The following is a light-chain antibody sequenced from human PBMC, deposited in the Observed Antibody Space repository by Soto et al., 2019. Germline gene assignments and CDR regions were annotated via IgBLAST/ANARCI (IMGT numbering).Light chain of an antibody. CDR3: QVWDTTRDDFF. V-gene: IGLV3-21*02. CDR2: DDR. J-gene: IGLJ1*01. Sequence: SYELGQPPSVSVAPGQTARITCGGNNIGSYNVHWYQQKPGLAPVLVVYDDRDRPSGNPERFSGSNSGNTAALTISRVEAGDEADYYCQVWDTTRDDFFFGTETKVTVL. CDR1: NIGSYN.